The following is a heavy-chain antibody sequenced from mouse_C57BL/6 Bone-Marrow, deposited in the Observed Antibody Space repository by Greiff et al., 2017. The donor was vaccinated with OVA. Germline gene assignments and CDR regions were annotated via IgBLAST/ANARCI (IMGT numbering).Heavy chain of an antibody. V-gene: IGHV1-26*01. CDR2: INPNNGGT. Sequence: VQLQQSGPELVKPGASVKISCKASGYTFTDYYMNWVKQSHGKSLEWIGDINPNNGGTSYNQKFKGKATLTVDKSSSTAYMELRSLTSDDSAVYYCARFGRRGNFDYWGQGTTLTVSS. D-gene: IGHD3-1*01. CDR3: ARFGRRGNFDY. CDR1: GYTFTDYY. J-gene: IGHJ2*01.